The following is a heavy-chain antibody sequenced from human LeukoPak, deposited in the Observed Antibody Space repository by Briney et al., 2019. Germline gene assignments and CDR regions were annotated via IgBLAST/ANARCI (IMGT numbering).Heavy chain of an antibody. CDR2: IYHSGST. CDR1: GYSISSGYY. Sequence: SETLSLTCTVSGYSISSGYYWGWIRQPPGKGLEWIGSIYHSGSTYYNPSLKSRVTISVDTSKNQFSLKLSSVTAADTAVYYCAREKATMVRGVIIYWGQGTLVTVSS. D-gene: IGHD3-10*01. CDR3: AREKATMVRGVIIY. J-gene: IGHJ4*02. V-gene: IGHV4-38-2*02.